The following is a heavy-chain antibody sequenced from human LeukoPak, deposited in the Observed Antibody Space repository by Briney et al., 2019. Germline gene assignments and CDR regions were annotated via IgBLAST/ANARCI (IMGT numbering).Heavy chain of an antibody. CDR1: GFTFSSYA. Sequence: GGSLRLSCAASGFTFSSYAMSWVRQAPGKGLEWVSAISGSGGSTYYADSVKGRFTISRDNAKNSLYLQMNSLRAEDTAVYYCAREYLDRYNWNAGYWGQGTLVTVSS. J-gene: IGHJ4*02. V-gene: IGHV3-23*01. D-gene: IGHD1-1*01. CDR2: ISGSGGST. CDR3: AREYLDRYNWNAGY.